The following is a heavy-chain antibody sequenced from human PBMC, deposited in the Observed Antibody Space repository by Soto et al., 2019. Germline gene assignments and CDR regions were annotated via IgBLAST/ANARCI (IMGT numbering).Heavy chain of an antibody. D-gene: IGHD3-3*01. CDR3: ARDAPYYDFWSGYYHYYYGMDA. CDR2: ISSSSSYI. Sequence: GGSLRLSCAASGFPFSSYSMNWVRQAPGKGLEWVSSISSSSSYIYYADSVKGRFTISRDNAKNSLYLQMNSLRAEDTAVYYCARDAPYYDFWSGYYHYYYGMDAWGQGTTVTVSS. V-gene: IGHV3-21*01. CDR1: GFPFSSYS. J-gene: IGHJ6*02.